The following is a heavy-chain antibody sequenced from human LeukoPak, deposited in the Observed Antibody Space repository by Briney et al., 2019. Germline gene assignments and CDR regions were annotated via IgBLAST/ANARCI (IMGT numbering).Heavy chain of an antibody. V-gene: IGHV3-7*01. CDR3: ARDPDYGDPGPFWDY. Sequence: PGGSLRLSCAASGFTFSNFWMSWVRQAPGQGLERVANINKDGSGKYYVDSVEGRFTISRDNSKNSLYLQMNSLRADDTAVYYCARDPDYGDPGPFWDYWGQGTLVTVSS. D-gene: IGHD4-17*01. CDR1: GFTFSNFW. J-gene: IGHJ4*02. CDR2: INKDGSGK.